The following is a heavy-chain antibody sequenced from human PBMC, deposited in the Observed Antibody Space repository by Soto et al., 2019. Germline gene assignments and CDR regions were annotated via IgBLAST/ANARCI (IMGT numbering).Heavy chain of an antibody. CDR1: GFTFSTFD. Sequence: SLRLSCAASGFTFSTFDMTWVRQAPGKGLEWVSLIRGTDGSTYYADSVKGRFTISRDISKNTLYLQMNSLRAEDTAVYFCVKGAWLDYWGQGNMVTVSS. CDR3: VKGAWLDY. V-gene: IGHV3-23*01. J-gene: IGHJ4*02. CDR2: IRGTDGST.